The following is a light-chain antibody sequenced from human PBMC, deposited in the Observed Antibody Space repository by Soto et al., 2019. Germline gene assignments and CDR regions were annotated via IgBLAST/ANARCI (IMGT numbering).Light chain of an antibody. V-gene: IGLV2-14*01. Sequence: QSALTQPASVSGSPGQSITISCTGTSSDVGGYNYVSWYQQHPGKAPKLMISGVSNRPSGVSNRFSGSKSGNTASLTISGLQTEYEAEYYCISYTTSVTYVFGTGTKVTVL. CDR2: GVS. CDR3: ISYTTSVTYV. J-gene: IGLJ1*01. CDR1: SSDVGGYNY.